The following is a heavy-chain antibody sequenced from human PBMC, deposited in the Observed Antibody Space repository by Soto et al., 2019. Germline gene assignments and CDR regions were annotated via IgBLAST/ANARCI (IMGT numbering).Heavy chain of an antibody. D-gene: IGHD1-1*01. CDR2: INSDGSST. CDR3: ARGRTAGTTGHNY. J-gene: IGHJ4*02. Sequence: EVQLVESGGGLVQPGGSLRLSCAASGFTFSSYWMHWVRQAPGKGLVWVSRINSDGSSTSYADSVKGRVTISRDNAKNTLYLQMNSLSAEDTAVYYCARGRTAGTTGHNYWGQGTLVTVSS. V-gene: IGHV3-74*01. CDR1: GFTFSSYW.